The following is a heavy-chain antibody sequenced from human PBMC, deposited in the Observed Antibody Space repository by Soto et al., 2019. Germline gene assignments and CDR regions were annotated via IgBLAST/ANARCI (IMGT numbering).Heavy chain of an antibody. CDR3: ARHRGEDGLYRGEYSNAFDT. J-gene: IGHJ3*02. CDR2: IYYSGST. CDR1: GGSISRYH. D-gene: IGHD4-17*01. V-gene: IGHV4-59*08. Sequence: SDSLSVTCTVCGGSISRYHWSWIRQPPGKGLEWIGYIYYSGSTNYNPSLKSRVTISVDTSKNQFSLKLSSVTAADTAVYYCARHRGEDGLYRGEYSNAFDTRGKDTLVTLSS.